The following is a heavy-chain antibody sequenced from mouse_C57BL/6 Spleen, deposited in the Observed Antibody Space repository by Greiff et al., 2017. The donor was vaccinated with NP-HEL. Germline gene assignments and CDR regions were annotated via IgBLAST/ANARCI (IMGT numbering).Heavy chain of an antibody. CDR1: GYTFTSYW. Sequence: VQLQQSGAELVRPGTSVKLSCKASGYTFTSYWMHWVKQRPGQGLEWIGVIDPSDSYTNYNQKFKGKATLTVDTSSSTAYMQLSSLTSEDSAVYYCARVVTRYYCDYWGQGTTLTVSS. V-gene: IGHV1-59*01. D-gene: IGHD2-2*01. CDR3: ARVVTRYYCDY. J-gene: IGHJ2*01. CDR2: IDPSDSYT.